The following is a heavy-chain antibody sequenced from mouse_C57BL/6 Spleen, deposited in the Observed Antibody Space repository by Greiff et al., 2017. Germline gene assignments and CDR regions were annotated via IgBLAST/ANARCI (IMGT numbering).Heavy chain of an antibody. CDR2: IYPGDGDT. D-gene: IGHD2-2*01. Sequence: QVQLQQSGPELVKPGASVKISCKASGYAFSSSWMNWVKQRPGKGFEWIGRIYPGDGDTTYNGKFTGKATLTADKSSSTAYMQLSSLTSEDSAVYFCARYGYYYFDYWGQGTTLTVSA. CDR3: ARYGYYYFDY. J-gene: IGHJ2*01. CDR1: GYAFSSSW. V-gene: IGHV1-82*01.